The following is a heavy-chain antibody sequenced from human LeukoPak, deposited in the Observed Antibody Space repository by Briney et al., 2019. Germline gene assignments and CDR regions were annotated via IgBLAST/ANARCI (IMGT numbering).Heavy chain of an antibody. D-gene: IGHD3-10*01. CDR3: ARSPHIWFAERGWFDP. CDR1: GGTFSSYA. CDR2: IIPIFGTA. V-gene: IGHV1-69*06. J-gene: IGHJ5*02. Sequence: SVKVSCKASGGTFSSYAISWVRQAPGQGLEWMGGIIPIFGTANYAQKFQGRVTITADKSTSTAYMELSSLRSEDTAVYFCARSPHIWFAERGWFDPWGQGTLVTVSS.